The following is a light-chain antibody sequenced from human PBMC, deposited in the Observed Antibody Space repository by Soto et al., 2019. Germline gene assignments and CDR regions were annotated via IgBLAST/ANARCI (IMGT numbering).Light chain of an antibody. J-gene: IGKJ5*01. CDR3: QQANSFPIT. CDR1: QGITNR. Sequence: DLPMTQSPSSVSASVGDRVTITCRASQGITNRLAWYQQKPGKAPKLLIYEASSLQSGVPSRISGSGSGTDFTLTISSLQPEDFATYYCQQANSFPITFGQGTRLEIK. V-gene: IGKV1D-12*01. CDR2: EAS.